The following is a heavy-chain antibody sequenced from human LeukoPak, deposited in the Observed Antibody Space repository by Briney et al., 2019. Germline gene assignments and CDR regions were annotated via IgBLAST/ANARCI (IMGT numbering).Heavy chain of an antibody. CDR2: ITGSGGGT. J-gene: IGHJ4*02. D-gene: IGHD1-1*01. CDR3: ASLRGWSDVSVDF. V-gene: IGHV3-23*01. CDR1: GFTFISYA. Sequence: QPGGSLRLSCAASGFTFISYAMNWVRQAPGKGLEWVSTITGSGGGTYYADSVKGRFTISRDNAKNTLYLQMDSLRAEDTAVYYCASLRGWSDVSVDFWGQGTLVTVSS.